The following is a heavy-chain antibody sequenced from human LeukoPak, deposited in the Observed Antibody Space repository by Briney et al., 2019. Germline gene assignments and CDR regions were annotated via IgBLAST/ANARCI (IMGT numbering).Heavy chain of an antibody. V-gene: IGHV3-73*01. Sequence: GGSLRLSCAASGFTFSDSAVHWARQDSGNGRGWVGCSRSKAYRYATAYAASVKGRFTISRDDSKNTAYLQMNSLKTEDTAVYYCTGCRRIRCSLDSIDFWGQGTLVTVSS. CDR2: SRSKAYRYAT. CDR3: TGCRRIRCSLDSIDF. D-gene: IGHD2-15*01. J-gene: IGHJ4*02. CDR1: GFTFSDSA.